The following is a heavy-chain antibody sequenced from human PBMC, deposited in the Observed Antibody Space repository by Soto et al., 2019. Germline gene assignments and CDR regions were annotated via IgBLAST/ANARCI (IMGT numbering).Heavy chain of an antibody. CDR1: VFTFISYG. CDR2: ISYDGSNK. J-gene: IGHJ4*02. V-gene: IGHV3-30*18. Sequence: VVSLRLSCSSSVFTFISYGIHLFLQAPVKGLEWVAVISYDGSNKYYADSVKGRFTISRDNSKNTLYLQMNSLRAEDTSVYYCAKDGGSSWYLTKFESWGQRTMVTVSS. CDR3: AKDGGSSWYLTKFES. D-gene: IGHD6-13*01.